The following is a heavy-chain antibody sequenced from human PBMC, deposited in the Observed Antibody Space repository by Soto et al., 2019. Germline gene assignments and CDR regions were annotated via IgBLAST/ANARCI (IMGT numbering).Heavy chain of an antibody. CDR2: IYPGDSGT. CDR3: ARHSTPGKYCSGGSCYSPFEY. Sequence: PGESLKISCKGSGYSFTSYWISCLRQMPGKGLEWMGIIYPGDSGTRYSPSFQGQVTISAAKSISTAYLQWSSLKASDTAMYYCARHSTPGKYCSGGSCYSPFEYWAQGTLVTVSS. V-gene: IGHV5-51*01. CDR1: GYSFTSYW. D-gene: IGHD2-15*01. J-gene: IGHJ4*02.